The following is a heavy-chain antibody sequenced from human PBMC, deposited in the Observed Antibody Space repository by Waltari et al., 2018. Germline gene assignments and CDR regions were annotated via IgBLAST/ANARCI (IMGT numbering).Heavy chain of an antibody. CDR3: ARGEGYCSGGGCYSPNWFDP. CDR2: MNPNSGNT. Sequence: QVQLVQSGAEVKKPGASVKVSCKASGYTFTSYDINWVRQATGQGLEWMGGMNPNSGNTGYAQKFQGRVTMTRNTAISTAYMVLSSLRSEDTAGYYCARGEGYCSGGGCYSPNWFDPWGQGTLVTVSS. CDR1: GYTFTSYD. J-gene: IGHJ5*02. D-gene: IGHD2-15*01. V-gene: IGHV1-8*01.